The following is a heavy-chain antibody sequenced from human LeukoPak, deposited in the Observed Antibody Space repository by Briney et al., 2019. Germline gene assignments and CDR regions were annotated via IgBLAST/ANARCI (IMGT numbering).Heavy chain of an antibody. CDR2: INHSGST. Sequence: SETLSLTCAVYGGSFSGYYWSWIRQPPGKGLEWIGEINHSGSTNYNPSLKSRVTISVDTSKNQFSLKLSSVTAADTAVYYCARHGGYAPDYWGQGTLVTVSS. D-gene: IGHD2-15*01. CDR1: GGSFSGYY. V-gene: IGHV4-34*01. J-gene: IGHJ4*02. CDR3: ARHGGYAPDY.